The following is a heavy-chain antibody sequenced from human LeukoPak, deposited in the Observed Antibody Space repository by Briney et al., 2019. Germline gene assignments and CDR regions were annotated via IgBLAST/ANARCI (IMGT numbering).Heavy chain of an antibody. V-gene: IGHV4-59*08. CDR1: GGSFSGYY. D-gene: IGHD1-26*01. Sequence: PSETLSLTCAVYGGSFSGYYWSWIRQPPGKGLEWIGYIYYSGSTNYNPSLKSRVTISVDTSKNQFSLKLSSVTAADTAVYYCARHVVGATLPDYWGQGTLVTVSS. CDR2: IYYSGST. J-gene: IGHJ4*02. CDR3: ARHVVGATLPDY.